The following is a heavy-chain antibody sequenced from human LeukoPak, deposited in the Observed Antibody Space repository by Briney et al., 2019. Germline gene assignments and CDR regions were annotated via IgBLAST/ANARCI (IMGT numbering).Heavy chain of an antibody. J-gene: IGHJ4*02. CDR3: ARVGMAARYYFDY. CDR2: INPSGGST. D-gene: IGHD6-6*01. Sequence: ASVKVSCKASGYTVTSYYMHWVRQAPGQGLEWMGIINPSGGSTSYAQKFKGRVTMTRDTSTSTVHMELSSLRSEDTAVYYCARVGMAARYYFDYWGQGTLVIVSS. CDR1: GYTVTSYY. V-gene: IGHV1-46*01.